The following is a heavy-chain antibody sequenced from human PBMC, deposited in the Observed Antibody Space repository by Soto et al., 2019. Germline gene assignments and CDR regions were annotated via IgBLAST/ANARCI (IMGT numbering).Heavy chain of an antibody. J-gene: IGHJ2*01. CDR1: GFTYTNYW. CDR2: INQDRSEK. V-gene: IGHV3-7*01. Sequence: DVQLVESGGGLVQPGGSLRLSCAASGFTYTNYWMDWVRQAPGKGLEWVANINQDRSEKYYVDSVKGRFTISRDNAKKSLYLQIDSLRAEDTAVYFCAREYWYFDLWGRGTLVTVSS. CDR3: AREYWYFDL.